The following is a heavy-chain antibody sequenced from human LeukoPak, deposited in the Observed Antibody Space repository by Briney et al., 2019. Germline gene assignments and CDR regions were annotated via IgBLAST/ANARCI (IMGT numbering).Heavy chain of an antibody. V-gene: IGHV4-61*01. D-gene: IGHD3-10*01. CDR3: ARRPLWFGELLDY. CDR1: GGSVSSASYY. Sequence: SETLSLTCTVSGGSVSSASYYWSWLRQPPGKGLEWIGYIYYSGSTNYNPSLKSRVTISVDTSKNQFSLKLSSVTAADTAVYYCARRPLWFGELLDYWGQGTLVTVSS. CDR2: IYYSGST. J-gene: IGHJ4*02.